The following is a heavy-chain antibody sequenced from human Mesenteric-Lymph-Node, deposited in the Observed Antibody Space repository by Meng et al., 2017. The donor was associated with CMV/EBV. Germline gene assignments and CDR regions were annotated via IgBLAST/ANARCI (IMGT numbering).Heavy chain of an antibody. Sequence: GESLKISCAASGFTFSSYAMHWVRQAPGKGLEWVSLISWDGGSTYYADSVKGRFTISRDNSKNSLYLQMNSLRAEDTALYYCAKGNDYYDSSGRGFQHWGQGTLVTVSS. V-gene: IGHV3-43D*03. CDR3: AKGNDYYDSSGRGFQH. CDR1: GFTFSSYA. CDR2: ISWDGGST. D-gene: IGHD3-22*01. J-gene: IGHJ1*01.